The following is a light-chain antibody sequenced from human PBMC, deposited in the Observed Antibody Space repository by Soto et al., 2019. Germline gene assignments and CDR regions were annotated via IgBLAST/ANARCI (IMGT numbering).Light chain of an antibody. CDR2: DAS. J-gene: IGLJ3*02. Sequence: QSALTQPASVSGSPGQSITISCTGTSSDVGGYNFVSWYQQHPGKAPKLMIYDASNRPSGVSNRFSGSKSGNTASLTISGLQAEDEADYYCSSYRSSSTWVFGGGTKLTVL. CDR1: SSDVGGYNF. V-gene: IGLV2-14*01. CDR3: SSYRSSSTWV.